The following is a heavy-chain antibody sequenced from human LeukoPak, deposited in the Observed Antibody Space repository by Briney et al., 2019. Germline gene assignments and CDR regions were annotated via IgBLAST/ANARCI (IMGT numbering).Heavy chain of an antibody. D-gene: IGHD3-22*01. CDR1: GGSISSGGYY. V-gene: IGHV4-31*03. J-gene: IGHJ5*02. CDR3: ARHDSIGYLPDL. CDR2: IYYGGST. Sequence: SETLSLTCTVSGGSISSGGYYRSWIRQHPGKGLEWIGYIYYGGSTYYNPSLKSRVTISLDTSENQFSLNLSSVTAADTAVYYCARHDSIGYLPDLWGQGTLVTVSS.